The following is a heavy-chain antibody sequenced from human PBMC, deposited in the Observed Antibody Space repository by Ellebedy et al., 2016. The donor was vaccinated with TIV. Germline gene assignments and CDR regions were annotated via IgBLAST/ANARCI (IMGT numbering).Heavy chain of an antibody. Sequence: PGGSLRLSCAASGFIFGDYFMSWVRQAPGKGLEWVSYITNTGSYPYYADSVNGRFTVARDSAHNPVYLQMNNLRAEDTAVYYCGRAREPGHFAYYYHGMDVWGQGTTVTVSS. CDR1: GFIFGDYF. D-gene: IGHD3-3*02. CDR2: ITNTGSYP. V-gene: IGHV3-11*01. CDR3: GRAREPGHFAYYYHGMDV. J-gene: IGHJ6*02.